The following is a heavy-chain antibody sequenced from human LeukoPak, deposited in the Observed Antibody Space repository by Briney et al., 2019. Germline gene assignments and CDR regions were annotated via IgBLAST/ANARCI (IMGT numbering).Heavy chain of an antibody. D-gene: IGHD3-22*01. Sequence: ASVKVSCKASGYTFTGYYMHWVRQAPGQGLEWMGWINPNSGGTNYAQKFQGRVTMTRDTSTSTVYMELSSLRSEDTAVYYCAADSSGYFEFWSWYWGQGTLVTVSS. J-gene: IGHJ4*02. CDR1: GYTFTGYY. V-gene: IGHV1-2*02. CDR2: INPNSGGT. CDR3: AADSSGYFEFWSWY.